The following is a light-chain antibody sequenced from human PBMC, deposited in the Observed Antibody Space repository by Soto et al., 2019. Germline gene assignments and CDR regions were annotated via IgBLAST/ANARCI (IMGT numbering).Light chain of an antibody. V-gene: IGKV3-20*01. CDR2: GAS. CDR3: QQYGSSPGYT. Sequence: EIVLTQSPGTLSLSPGERATLSCRASQSVSSSYLAWYQQKPGQAPRLLIYGASSRATGIPDRFSGSGSGTDFTITISRLEPEDFAVYYCQQYGSSPGYTFGQGPKLEIK. J-gene: IGKJ2*01. CDR1: QSVSSSY.